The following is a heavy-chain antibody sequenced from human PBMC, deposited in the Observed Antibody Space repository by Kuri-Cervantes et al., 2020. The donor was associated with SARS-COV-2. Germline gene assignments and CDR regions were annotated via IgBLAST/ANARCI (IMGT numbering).Heavy chain of an antibody. J-gene: IGHJ6*02. V-gene: IGHV3-23*01. Sequence: GGSLRLSCAASGFTFSTYAMSWVRQAPGEGLEWVSGISGSGDSTYYADSVKGRFTVSRDNSKNSPYLQMNSLRAEDTAVYYCARGSSSWYALTIYYYYGMDVWGQGTTVTVSS. CDR3: ARGSSSWYALTIYYYYGMDV. CDR2: ISGSGDST. D-gene: IGHD6-13*01. CDR1: GFTFSTYA.